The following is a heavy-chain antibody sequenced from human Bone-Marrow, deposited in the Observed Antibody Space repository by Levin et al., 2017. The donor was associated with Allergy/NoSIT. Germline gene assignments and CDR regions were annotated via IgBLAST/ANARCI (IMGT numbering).Heavy chain of an antibody. CDR3: TRGSGRYEY. V-gene: IGHV3-49*04. CDR2: IRAKAYGGTP. D-gene: IGHD3-3*01. J-gene: IGHJ4*02. Sequence: SLKISCTGSGFAFGDFAMTWVRQIPGGGLAWVGYIRAKAYGGTPEYAASVKGRFTISRDDSSGIAYLQMNGLKTEDTGIYYCTRGSGRYEYWGQGTRVTVSS. CDR1: GFAFGDFA.